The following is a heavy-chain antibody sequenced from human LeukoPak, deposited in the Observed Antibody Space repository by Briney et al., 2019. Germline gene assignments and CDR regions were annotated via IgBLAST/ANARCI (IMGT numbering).Heavy chain of an antibody. V-gene: IGHV1-18*01. CDR3: ARGPGGGSGWYLSDYYYYYGMDV. CDR1: GYTFTSYG. D-gene: IGHD6-19*01. CDR2: ISAYNGNT. Sequence: ASVKVSCKASGYTFTSYGISWVRQAPGQGLEWMGWISAYNGNTNYAQKLQGRVTMTTDTSTSTAYMELRSLRSDDTAVYYCARGPGGGSGWYLSDYYYYYGMDVWGQGTTVTVSS. J-gene: IGHJ6*02.